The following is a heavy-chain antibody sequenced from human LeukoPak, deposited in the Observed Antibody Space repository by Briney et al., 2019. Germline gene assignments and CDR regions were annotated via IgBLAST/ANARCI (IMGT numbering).Heavy chain of an antibody. CDR2: IIPIFGTA. CDR3: ARDSTGYSSSWAFDY. CDR1: GGTFSSYA. D-gene: IGHD6-13*01. J-gene: IGHJ4*02. V-gene: IGHV1-69*13. Sequence: SVKVSCKASGGTFSSYAISWVRQAPGQGLEWMGGIIPIFGTANYAQKFQGRVTITADESTSTAYMELSSLRSEDTAVYYCARDSTGYSSSWAFDYWGQGTLATVSS.